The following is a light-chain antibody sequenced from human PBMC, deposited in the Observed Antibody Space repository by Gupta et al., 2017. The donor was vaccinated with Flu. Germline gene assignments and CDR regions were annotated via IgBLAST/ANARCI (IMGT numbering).Light chain of an antibody. V-gene: IGLV3-21*02. CDR3: YVWASWSSHVFV. J-gene: IGLJ2*01. CDR1: NIRSKS. Sequence: SYVLTQPPSVSVASGQTARISCGGTNIRSKSVHWYQQKPGQAPVLVVDDDSDRPSGIPERFSFSSSGDTATPTISRGEAGDEADDDCYVWASWSSHVFVFGGGTKLTVL. CDR2: DDS.